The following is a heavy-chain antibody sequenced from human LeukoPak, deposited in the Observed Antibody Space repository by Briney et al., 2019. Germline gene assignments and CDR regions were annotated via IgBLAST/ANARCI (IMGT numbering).Heavy chain of an antibody. CDR3: TSWGDTTAEYFQR. Sequence: GGSLRLSCVVSGFTFNRCWMNWVRQAPGKGLEWVAHINPDGRDTYYVDSVKGRFTISRDNAQNSMYLQMNSLRVEGTAVYYCTSWGDTTAEYFQRWGQGILVTVSS. CDR1: GFTFNRCW. D-gene: IGHD2-21*02. J-gene: IGHJ1*01. V-gene: IGHV3-7*01. CDR2: INPDGRDT.